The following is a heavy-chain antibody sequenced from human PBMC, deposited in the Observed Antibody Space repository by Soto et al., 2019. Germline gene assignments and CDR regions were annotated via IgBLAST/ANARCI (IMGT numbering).Heavy chain of an antibody. Sequence: EVKLVESGGGLVQPGGSLRLSCAASGFTFSNYWMYWVRQAPGKGLVWVSRINSDGSVSSYADSVKGRLTISRDNVKNTLYLQMNSLRVEDTAVYSCARGDCVGGTCYSLAGSFYYCMDVWGKGTTVTVFS. D-gene: IGHD2-15*01. J-gene: IGHJ6*03. CDR1: GFTFSNYW. CDR2: INSDGSVS. V-gene: IGHV3-74*01. CDR3: ARGDCVGGTCYSLAGSFYYCMDV.